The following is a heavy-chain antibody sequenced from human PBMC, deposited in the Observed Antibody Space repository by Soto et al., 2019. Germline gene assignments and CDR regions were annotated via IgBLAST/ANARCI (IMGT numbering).Heavy chain of an antibody. CDR1: GYFFTGYY. D-gene: IGHD3-16*01. V-gene: IGHV1-2*02. J-gene: IGHJ6*02. CDR2: INPNSGDT. CDR3: GRGGGVAPQGARVYLYNGLDV. Sequence: QAPLVQSGAEVKKPGASVKVSCKASGYFFTGYYIHWVRQAPGQGPEWMGWINPNSGDTVYAQKFQGRVTMTRDTPIRAGYMGMGSLRSDGTAVYYCGRGGGVAPQGARVYLYNGLDVWAQGTSVTVSS.